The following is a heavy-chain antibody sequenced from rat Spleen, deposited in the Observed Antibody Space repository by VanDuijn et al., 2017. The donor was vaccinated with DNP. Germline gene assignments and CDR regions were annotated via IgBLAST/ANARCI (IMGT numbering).Heavy chain of an antibody. V-gene: IGHV5-25*01. Sequence: EVQLVESGGGLVQPGRSLKLSCVASGFTFSNYDMAWVLQAPTKGLEWVASISPSGGSTYYRDSVKGRFPVSRDNAKSSLYLQMDSLRSEDTATYYCASHPSRYGYKGYFDYWGQGVMVTVSS. J-gene: IGHJ2*01. CDR2: ISPSGGST. CDR1: GFTFSNYD. D-gene: IGHD1-4*01. CDR3: ASHPSRYGYKGYFDY.